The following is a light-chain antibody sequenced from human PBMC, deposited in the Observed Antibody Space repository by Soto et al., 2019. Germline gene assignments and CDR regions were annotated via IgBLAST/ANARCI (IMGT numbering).Light chain of an antibody. Sequence: DIQMTQSPSSVSASVGDRVTITCRASQDISRWLAWYQQKPGKAPKLLIYGASSLQSGVPSRFSGSGSGTGFTLTISSLQPGDFATYYCQQANSFLWTFGQGTKVEIK. CDR2: GAS. J-gene: IGKJ1*01. CDR1: QDISRW. CDR3: QQANSFLWT. V-gene: IGKV1-12*02.